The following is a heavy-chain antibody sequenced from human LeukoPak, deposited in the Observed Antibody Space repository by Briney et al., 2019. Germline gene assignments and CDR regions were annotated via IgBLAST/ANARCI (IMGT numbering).Heavy chain of an antibody. CDR1: AFTFSNYA. Sequence: PGGSLRLSCAASAFTFSNYAMSWVRQAPGKGLEWVSTISRGTVTTYYADSVKGWFIISRDNSKNTLYLQMNSLRAEDTAVYYCAKGYYDSSGYTYGFDIWGQGTMVTVSS. CDR3: AKGYYDSSGYTYGFDI. V-gene: IGHV3-23*01. D-gene: IGHD3-22*01. J-gene: IGHJ3*02. CDR2: ISRGTVTT.